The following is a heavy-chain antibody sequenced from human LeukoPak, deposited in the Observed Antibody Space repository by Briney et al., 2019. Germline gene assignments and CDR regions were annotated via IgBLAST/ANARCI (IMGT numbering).Heavy chain of an antibody. Sequence: PGGSLRLSCAASGFRFSNSWMYWVRQGPGKGPVWVSRMKTDGTRIEYADSVKGRFTISRDNAKNTLFLQMSSLRVEDTAVYYCARGADHGGSYYPDWGQGTRATVSS. CDR1: GFRFSNSW. J-gene: IGHJ4*02. CDR2: MKTDGTRI. CDR3: ARGADHGGSYYPD. D-gene: IGHD3-10*01. V-gene: IGHV3-74*01.